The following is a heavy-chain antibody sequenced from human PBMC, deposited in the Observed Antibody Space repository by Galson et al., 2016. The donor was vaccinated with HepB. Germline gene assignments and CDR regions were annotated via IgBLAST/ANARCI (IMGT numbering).Heavy chain of an antibody. CDR2: LYFGGNT. V-gene: IGHV4-39*01. CDR3: ARRPYSYFEDSTSLDS. D-gene: IGHD3-9*01. Sequence: SETLSLTCSVSGGSIGPGAYYWDWIRQSPGKGLEWIGNLYFGGNTYYNPSLRSRVTISVDASRNEFSLKLTSVTAADTAVYYCARRPYSYFEDSTSLDSWGQGTLVTVSS. J-gene: IGHJ4*02. CDR1: GGSIGPGAYY.